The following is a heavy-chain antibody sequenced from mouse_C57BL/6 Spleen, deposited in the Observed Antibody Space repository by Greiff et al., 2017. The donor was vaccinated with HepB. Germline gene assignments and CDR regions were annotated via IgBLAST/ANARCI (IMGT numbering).Heavy chain of an antibody. J-gene: IGHJ2*01. V-gene: IGHV10-1*01. CDR2: IRSKSNNYAT. CDR1: GFSFNTYA. D-gene: IGHD2-5*01. CDR3: VRQGYYSNSHFDY. Sequence: GGGLVQPKGSLKLSCAASGFSFNTYAMNWVRQAPGKGLEWVARIRSKSNNYATYYADSVKDRFTISRDDSESMLYLQMNNLKTEDTAMYYCVRQGYYSNSHFDYWGQGTTLTVSS.